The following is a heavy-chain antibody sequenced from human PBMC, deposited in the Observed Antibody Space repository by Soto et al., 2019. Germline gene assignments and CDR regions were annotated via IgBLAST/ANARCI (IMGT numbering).Heavy chain of an antibody. V-gene: IGHV4-34*01. CDR2: INHNGSA. D-gene: IGHD2-15*01. CDR3: ASQGYCRDLRCYRSTGFCSFDL. Sequence: QVQLQQWGAGLLKPSDTLSLTCAVYGGSFSYYYWTWVRQPPGKGLEWIGAINHNGSASYNPSLKSRLTMSLDTSNNQFSLRLSSVTAADTAVYYCASQGYCRDLRCYRSTGFCSFDLWCRGTLVTVSS. CDR1: GGSFSYYY. J-gene: IGHJ2*01.